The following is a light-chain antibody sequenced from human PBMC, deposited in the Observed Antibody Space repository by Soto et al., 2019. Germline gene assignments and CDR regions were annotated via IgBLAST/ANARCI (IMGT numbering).Light chain of an antibody. CDR1: QSVSSSY. V-gene: IGKV3D-7*01. Sequence: PVERVTLSCRASQSVSSSYLTWYQQKPGQAPRLLIYGASTRATSIPARLSGSGSGTDFTLTISSLQPEDFAVYYCQQDYNLKAFGGGTKVDI. J-gene: IGKJ4*01. CDR2: GAS. CDR3: QQDYNLKA.